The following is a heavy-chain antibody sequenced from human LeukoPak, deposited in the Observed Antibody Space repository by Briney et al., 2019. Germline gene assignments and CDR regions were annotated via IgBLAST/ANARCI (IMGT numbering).Heavy chain of an antibody. J-gene: IGHJ4*02. CDR1: GFTFSSYE. CDR3: AIRDSYGPFDY. D-gene: IGHD5-18*01. CDR2: ISSSGSTI. V-gene: IGHV3-48*03. Sequence: GGSLRLSCAASGFTFSSYEMNWVRQAPGKGLEWVSYISSSGSTIYYADSVKGRFTISRENAKNSLYLQMNSLRAEDTAVYYCAIRDSYGPFDYWGQGTLVTVSS.